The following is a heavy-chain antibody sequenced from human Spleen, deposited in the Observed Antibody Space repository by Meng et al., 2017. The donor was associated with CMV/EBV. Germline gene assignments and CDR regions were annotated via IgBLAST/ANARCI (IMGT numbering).Heavy chain of an antibody. J-gene: IGHJ4*02. CDR3: ARDIAGSTSCYDY. CDR1: GGSFSGYY. Sequence: SQTLSLTCAVYGGSFSGYYWGWIRQPPGKGLEWIGSIYYSGSTYYNPSLRSRVTISVDTSKNQFSLKLSSVTAADTAVYYCARDIAGSTSCYDYWGQGTLVTVSS. D-gene: IGHD2-2*01. V-gene: IGHV4-34*01. CDR2: IYYSGST.